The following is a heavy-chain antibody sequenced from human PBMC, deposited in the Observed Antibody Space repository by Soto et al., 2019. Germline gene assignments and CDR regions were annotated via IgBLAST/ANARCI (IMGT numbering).Heavy chain of an antibody. CDR1: GFTFSSYA. Sequence: QVQLVESGGGVVQPGRSLRLSCAASGFTFSSYAMHWVRQAPGKGLEWVAVISYDGSNKYYADSVKGRFTISRDNAKNSLYLQMNSLRAEDTAVYYCARDLGYCSSTSCYSSYYGMDVWGQGTTVTVSS. CDR3: ARDLGYCSSTSCYSSYYGMDV. D-gene: IGHD2-2*01. CDR2: ISYDGSNK. J-gene: IGHJ6*02. V-gene: IGHV3-30-3*01.